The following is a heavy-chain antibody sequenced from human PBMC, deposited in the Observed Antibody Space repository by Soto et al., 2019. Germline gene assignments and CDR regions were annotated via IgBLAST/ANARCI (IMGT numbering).Heavy chain of an antibody. CDR3: ARDPTPDDINSYYYEIDY. V-gene: IGHV3-33*01. Sequence: GESLKISCAASGFTFSSYGMHWVRQAPGKGLEWVAVIWYDGSNKYYADSVKGRFTISRDNSKNTLYLQMNSLRAEDTAVYYCARDPTPDDINSYYYEIDYWGRGTLVTVSS. CDR1: GFTFSSYG. CDR2: IWYDGSNK. D-gene: IGHD3-22*01. J-gene: IGHJ4*02.